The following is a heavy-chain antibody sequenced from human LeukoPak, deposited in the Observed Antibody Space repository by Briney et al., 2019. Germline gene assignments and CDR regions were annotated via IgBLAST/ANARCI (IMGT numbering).Heavy chain of an antibody. CDR3: ARIAVAGTGEFDY. J-gene: IGHJ4*02. Sequence: PGGSLRLSCAASELTLSNYGMNWVPQAPGKGPDWFSSISSRSSDMYYADSVKGRFTISRDNAKNSLYLQMNSLRAEDTAVYYCARIAVAGTGEFDYWGQGTLVTVSS. CDR1: ELTLSNYG. V-gene: IGHV3-21*01. D-gene: IGHD6-19*01. CDR2: ISSRSSDM.